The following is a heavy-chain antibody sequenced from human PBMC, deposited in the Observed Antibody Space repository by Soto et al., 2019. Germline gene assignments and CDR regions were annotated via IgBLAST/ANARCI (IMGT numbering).Heavy chain of an antibody. J-gene: IGHJ3*02. Sequence: QVQLQESGPGLVKPSQTLSLTCTVSGGSISSGGYYWSWIRQHPGKGLEWIGYIYYSGSTYYNPSLKSRVTISVDTSKNQFPLKLSSVTAADTAVYYCARDSHYDYIWGSYRSRAFDIWGQGTMVTVSS. V-gene: IGHV4-31*03. CDR2: IYYSGST. CDR1: GGSISSGGYY. CDR3: ARDSHYDYIWGSYRSRAFDI. D-gene: IGHD3-16*02.